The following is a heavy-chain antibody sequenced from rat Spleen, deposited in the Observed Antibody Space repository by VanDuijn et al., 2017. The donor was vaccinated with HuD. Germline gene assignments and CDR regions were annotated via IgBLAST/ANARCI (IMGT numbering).Heavy chain of an antibody. V-gene: IGHV3-3*01. D-gene: IGHD1-12*02. J-gene: IGHJ4*01. Sequence: EVQLQESGPGLVKPSQSLSLTCSVTFYSITSSYKWTWIRKFPGNKLEWMGYIDNAGNTNYNPSLKSRISITRDTSKNQVFLQVNSVTTEDTATYYCARWDYYDGTYGVMDAWGQGASVTVSS. CDR3: ARWDYYDGTYGVMDA. CDR2: IDNAGNT. CDR1: FYSITSSYK.